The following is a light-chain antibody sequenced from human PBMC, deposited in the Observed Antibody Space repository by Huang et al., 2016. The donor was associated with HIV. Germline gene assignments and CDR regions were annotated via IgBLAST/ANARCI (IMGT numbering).Light chain of an antibody. Sequence: EIVMTQSPATLSVSPGQRITLSYRASQSIGGNLAWYQHKPGQAPSLLICGASTRATGIPARFSGSESATEFTLTISSLQPEDFAVYYCQQYNDWPTFGQGTKVEIK. CDR1: QSIGGN. CDR3: QQYNDWPT. CDR2: GAS. V-gene: IGKV3-15*01. J-gene: IGKJ1*01.